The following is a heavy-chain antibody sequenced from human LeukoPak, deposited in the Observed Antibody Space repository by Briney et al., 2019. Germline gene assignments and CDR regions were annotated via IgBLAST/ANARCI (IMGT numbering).Heavy chain of an antibody. Sequence: GGSLRLPCAASGFTFSSYWMSWVRQAPGKGLEWVANIKQDGSEKYYVDSVKGRFTISRDNAKNSLYLQMNSLRAEDTAVYYCALMVRGVMIDYWGQGTLVTVSS. CDR2: IKQDGSEK. CDR1: GFTFSSYW. D-gene: IGHD3-10*01. J-gene: IGHJ4*02. CDR3: ALMVRGVMIDY. V-gene: IGHV3-7*01.